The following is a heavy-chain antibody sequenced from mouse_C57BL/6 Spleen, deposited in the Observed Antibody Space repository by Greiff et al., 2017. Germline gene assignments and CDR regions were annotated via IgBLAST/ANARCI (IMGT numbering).Heavy chain of an antibody. J-gene: IGHJ4*01. CDR1: GYTFTSYW. Sequence: QVQLQQPGAELVRPGTSVKLSCKASGYTFTSYWMHWVKQRPGQGLEWIGVIDPSDSYTNYNQKFKGKATLTVDTSSSTAYMQLSSLTSEDSAVYYCARNGYYGSSYVEAMDYLGQGTSVTVSS. D-gene: IGHD1-1*01. V-gene: IGHV1-59*01. CDR2: IDPSDSYT. CDR3: ARNGYYGSSYVEAMDY.